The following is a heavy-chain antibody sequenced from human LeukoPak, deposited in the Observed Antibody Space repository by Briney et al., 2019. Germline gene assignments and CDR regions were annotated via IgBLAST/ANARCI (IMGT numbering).Heavy chain of an antibody. CDR3: ARGGSPTDLDAFDI. J-gene: IGHJ3*02. CDR2: ISSSSSYI. V-gene: IGHV3-21*01. CDR1: GFTFSSYS. D-gene: IGHD3-10*01. Sequence: GGSLRLSCAASGFTFSSYSMNWVRQAPGKGLEWVSSISSSSSYIYYADSVKGRFTISRDNAKNSLYLQMNSLRAEDTAVYYCARGGSPTDLDAFDIWGQGTMVTVSS.